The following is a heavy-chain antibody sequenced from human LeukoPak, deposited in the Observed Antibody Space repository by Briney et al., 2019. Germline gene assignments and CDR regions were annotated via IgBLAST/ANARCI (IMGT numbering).Heavy chain of an antibody. CDR1: GFTFSSYA. CDR3: AKPPLKGELLRGWFDP. J-gene: IGHJ5*02. V-gene: IGHV3-23*01. D-gene: IGHD1-26*01. CDR2: ISGSGGST. Sequence: PGGSLRLSCAASGFTFSSYAMSWVRQAPGKGLEWVSAISGSGGSTYYADSVKGRFTISRDNSKNTLYLQMNSLRAEDTAVYYCAKPPLKGELLRGWFDPWGQGTLVSVSS.